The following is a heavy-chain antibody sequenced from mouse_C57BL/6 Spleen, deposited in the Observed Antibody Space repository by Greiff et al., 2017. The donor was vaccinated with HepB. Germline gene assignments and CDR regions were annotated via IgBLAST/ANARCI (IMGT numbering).Heavy chain of an antibody. CDR2: IRNKANGYTT. J-gene: IGHJ1*03. V-gene: IGHV7-3*01. CDR3: ARSPLGFDV. CDR1: GFTFTDYY. Sequence: EVKVVESGGGLVQPGGSLSLSCAASGFTFTDYYMSWVRQPPGKALEWLGFIRNKANGYTTEYSASVKGRFTISRDNSQSILYLQMNALRAEDSATYYCARSPLGFDVWGTGTTVTVSS.